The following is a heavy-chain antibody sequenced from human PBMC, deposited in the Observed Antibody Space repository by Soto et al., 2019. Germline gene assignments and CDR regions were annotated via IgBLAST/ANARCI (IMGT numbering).Heavy chain of an antibody. D-gene: IGHD1-20*01. Sequence: ASVKVSCKASGYTFTSYAMHWVRQAPGQRLEWMGWINAGNGNTKYSQKFQGRVTITRDTSASTAYMELSSLRSEDTAVYYCARGITGTRGDYNWFDPWGQGTRVTVAS. V-gene: IGHV1-3*01. CDR3: ARGITGTRGDYNWFDP. J-gene: IGHJ5*02. CDR2: INAGNGNT. CDR1: GYTFTSYA.